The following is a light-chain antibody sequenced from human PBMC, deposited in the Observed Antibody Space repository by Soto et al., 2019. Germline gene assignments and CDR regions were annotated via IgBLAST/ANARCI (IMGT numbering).Light chain of an antibody. J-gene: IGKJ1*01. V-gene: IGKV1-5*01. CDR2: DVP. CDR3: QQFKSGTWT. CDR1: QNIERW. Sequence: DIQMTQSPSTLSASVGDRVTITCLASQNIERWLAWYQQKPGKAPKLLLYDVPSLESGVPSRFSGSGSATEFILTINGLQPDDFATYFCQQFKSGTWTFGQGTKVDIK.